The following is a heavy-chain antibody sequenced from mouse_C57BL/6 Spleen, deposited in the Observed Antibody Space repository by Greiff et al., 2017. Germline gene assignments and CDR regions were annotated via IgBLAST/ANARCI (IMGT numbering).Heavy chain of an antibody. V-gene: IGHV1-80*01. CDR1: GYAFSSYW. CDR3: ARMDYGSSYWSIDV. Sequence: QVQLQQSGAELVKPGASVKISCKASGYAFSSYWMHWVKQRPGKGLEWIGQIYPGDGDTNYNRKFKGKATLTADKSSSTAYMQLSSLTSEDSAVYFCARMDYGSSYWSIDVWGTGTTVTVSS. CDR2: IYPGDGDT. J-gene: IGHJ1*03. D-gene: IGHD1-1*01.